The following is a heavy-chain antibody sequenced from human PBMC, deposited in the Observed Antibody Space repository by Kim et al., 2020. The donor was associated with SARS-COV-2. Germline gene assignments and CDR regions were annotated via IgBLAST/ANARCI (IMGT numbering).Heavy chain of an antibody. D-gene: IGHD3-16*01. CDR2: IDCGNGNT. CDR3: LGGFYVDY. CDR1: GHFFTRDS. V-gene: IGHV1-3*01. Sequence: ASVKVSCKTSGHFFTRDSIHWVRQAPGQGLEWMGGIDCGNGNTIYSQKFQGRVTFTTDTSASTAYMELSFLRSEDSAVYYCLGGFYVDYWGQGTL. J-gene: IGHJ4*02.